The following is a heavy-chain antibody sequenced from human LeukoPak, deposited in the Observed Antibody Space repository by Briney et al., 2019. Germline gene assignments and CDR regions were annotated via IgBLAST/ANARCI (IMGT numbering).Heavy chain of an antibody. CDR3: ARRGGRSVIGY. CDR1: GGSFSGFY. J-gene: IGHJ4*02. V-gene: IGHV4-34*01. CDR2: IYYTGTT. Sequence: SETLSLTCEVYGGSFSGFYWSWIRQSPGKGLEWIGEIYYTGTTNYNPSLKSRVTISIDKSKKQMSLKLSSVTAADTAVYYCARRGGRSVIGYWGQGTLVTVSS. D-gene: IGHD3-3*02.